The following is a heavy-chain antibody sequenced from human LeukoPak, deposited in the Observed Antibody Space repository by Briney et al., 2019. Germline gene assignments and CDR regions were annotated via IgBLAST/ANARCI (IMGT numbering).Heavy chain of an antibody. CDR1: GFTFSNFW. Sequence: GGSLTLSCAASGFTFSNFWMSWVRQAPGKGLEWVANIKPDEGEKYYVDSVKGRFTVSRDNVKNSLYLQMNSLRAEDTAVYYCVRYYTRQSWYFDLWGRGTLVTVSS. D-gene: IGHD3-10*01. CDR2: IKPDEGEK. J-gene: IGHJ2*01. V-gene: IGHV3-7*01. CDR3: VRYYTRQSWYFDL.